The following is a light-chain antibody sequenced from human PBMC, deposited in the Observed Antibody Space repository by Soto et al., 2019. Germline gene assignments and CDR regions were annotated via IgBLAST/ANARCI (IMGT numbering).Light chain of an antibody. CDR1: QSLTSSY. CDR2: GVS. J-gene: IGKJ4*01. V-gene: IGKV3-20*01. CDR3: QQFSSYPLT. Sequence: EIGLTQSPGTLSLSPGETATLSCRASQSLTSSYLAWYQQRPGQAPSLLIYGVSSRATGIPDRFSGGGSGTDFTLTISRLEPEDFAVYYCQQFSSYPLTFGGGTKVDIK.